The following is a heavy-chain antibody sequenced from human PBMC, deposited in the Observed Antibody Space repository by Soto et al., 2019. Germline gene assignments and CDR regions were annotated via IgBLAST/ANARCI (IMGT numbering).Heavy chain of an antibody. CDR3: AHRHRASGGLFDY. V-gene: IGHV2-5*02. J-gene: IGHJ4*02. CDR1: GFSLDTSGVA. Sequence: QITLKESGPTLVKPTQTLTLTCTFSGFSLDTSGVAVGWIRQPPGKGLEWLSVIYWDDDKRSSPSLRSRLTITKDTSKNPVVLKMPNMDPADTATYSCAHRHRASGGLFDYWGQGTLVTVSS. D-gene: IGHD3-10*01. CDR2: IYWDDDK.